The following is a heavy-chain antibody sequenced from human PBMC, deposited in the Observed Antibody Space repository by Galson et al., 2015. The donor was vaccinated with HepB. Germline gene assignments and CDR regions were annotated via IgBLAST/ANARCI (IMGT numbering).Heavy chain of an antibody. J-gene: IGHJ6*03. CDR1: GFTFSSYA. D-gene: IGHD2-2*01. CDR3: ARDGLGYQVENYYYYYMDV. CDR2: ISYDGSNK. V-gene: IGHV3-30-3*01. Sequence: SLRLSCAASGFTFSSYAMHWVRQAPGKGLEWVAVISYDGSNKYYADSVKGRFTISRDNSKNTLYLQMNSLRAEDTAVYYCARDGLGYQVENYYYYYMDVWGKGTTVTVSS.